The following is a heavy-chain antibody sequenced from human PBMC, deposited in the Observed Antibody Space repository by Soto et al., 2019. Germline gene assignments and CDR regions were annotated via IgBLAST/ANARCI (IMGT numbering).Heavy chain of an antibody. CDR1: GYTFTSYD. Sequence: GASAKVSCKASGYTFTSYDMNSVRQATGQGLEWMGWMNPNSGNTGYAQKFQGRVTMTRNTSISTAYMELSSLRSEDTAVYYFARGRGIAVAGIPNWVKRTLVTVSS. CDR3: ARGRGIAVAGIPN. V-gene: IGHV1-8*01. CDR2: MNPNSGNT. D-gene: IGHD6-19*01. J-gene: IGHJ1*01.